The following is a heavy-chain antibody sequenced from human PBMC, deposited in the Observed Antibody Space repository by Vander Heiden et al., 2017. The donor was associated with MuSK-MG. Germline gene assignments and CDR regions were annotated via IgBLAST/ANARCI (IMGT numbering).Heavy chain of an antibody. CDR3: ARDARRGTMVRGVYYFDY. V-gene: IGHV3-21*01. CDR2: ISTSGTYI. CDR1: GFTFSSYS. J-gene: IGHJ4*02. D-gene: IGHD3-10*01. Sequence: EVQLVQSGGGLVKPGGSLRLSCAASGFTFSSYSMNWVRQAPGKGLEWVSSISTSGTYIYYADSVKGRFTISRDNAKNSLYLQMNSLRAEDTAVYYCARDARRGTMVRGVYYFDYWGQGTLVTVSS.